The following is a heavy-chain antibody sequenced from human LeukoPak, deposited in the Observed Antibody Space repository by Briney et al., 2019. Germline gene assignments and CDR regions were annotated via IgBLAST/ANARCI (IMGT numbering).Heavy chain of an antibody. CDR1: GYTSSRPD. Sequence: GASVKVSCKASGYTSSRPDINWVRQAPGKGLEWLGYMSYIDNIGYAQKFQGRLTFSRDTSITTAYTELSSLRSEDTAVYYCARYTIAHGFDMWGQGTMVTVST. V-gene: IGHV1-8*02. J-gene: IGHJ3*02. CDR3: ARYTIAHGFDM. CDR2: MSYIDNI. D-gene: IGHD2-21*01.